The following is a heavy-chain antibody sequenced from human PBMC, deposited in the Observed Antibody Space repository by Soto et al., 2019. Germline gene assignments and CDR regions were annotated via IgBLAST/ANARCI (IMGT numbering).Heavy chain of an antibody. CDR1: GGSVSSGSYY. Sequence: QVQLQESGPGLVKPSETLSLTCTVSGGSVSSGSYYWTWIRQSPGKGLEWVGYIYSNGASSYNPSHKRRVTISRDTSKNQFSLKLTSVTAADTAVYYCSRNDAACDIWGQGTMVSVSS. CDR3: SRNDAACDI. CDR2: IYSNGAS. J-gene: IGHJ3*02. V-gene: IGHV4-61*01.